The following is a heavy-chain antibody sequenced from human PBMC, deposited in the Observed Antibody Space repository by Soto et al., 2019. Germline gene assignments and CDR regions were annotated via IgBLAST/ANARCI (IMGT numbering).Heavy chain of an antibody. CDR3: ARDLRAAGRPGMDV. CDR1: GGSFSSYA. CDR2: IIPIVGTG. Sequence: QVQLVQSGAEVKKPGSSVKVSCKASGGSFSSYAISWVRQAPGQGLEWMGGIIPIVGTGNYAQNFQGRVTIPADETTSTAYMELSSLRSEDTAMYYFARDLRAAGRPGMDVWGQGTRGTVSS. J-gene: IGHJ6*02. V-gene: IGHV1-69*01. D-gene: IGHD6-13*01.